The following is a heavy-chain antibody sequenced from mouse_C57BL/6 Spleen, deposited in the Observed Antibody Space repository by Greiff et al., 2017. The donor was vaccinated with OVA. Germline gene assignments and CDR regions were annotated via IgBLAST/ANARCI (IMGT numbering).Heavy chain of an antibody. D-gene: IGHD1-1*01. J-gene: IGHJ4*01. V-gene: IGHV1-64*01. CDR1: GYTFTSYW. Sequence: QVQLKQPGAELVKPGASVKLSCKASGYTFTSYWMHWVKQRPGQGLEWIGMIHPNSGSTNYNEKFKSKATLTVDKSSRAAYMQLSSLTSEDSAVYYCARAPTLRDYAMDYWGQGTSVTVSS. CDR2: IHPNSGST. CDR3: ARAPTLRDYAMDY.